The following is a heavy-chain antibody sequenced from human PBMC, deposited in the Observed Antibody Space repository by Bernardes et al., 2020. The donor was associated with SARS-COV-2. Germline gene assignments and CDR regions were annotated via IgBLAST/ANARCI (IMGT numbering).Heavy chain of an antibody. V-gene: IGHV4-39*01. CDR1: GGSISGSSYY. CDR2: IYYSGST. Sequence: SETLSLTCTVSGGSISGSSYYWGWIRQPPGKGLEWIGSIYYSGSTYYNPSLKSRVTISVDTSKNQFSLKLSSVTAADTAVYYCARHGDYYYDSSGYYGGAHSGGIFDYWGQGTLVTASS. J-gene: IGHJ4*02. CDR3: ARHGDYYYDSSGYYGGAHSGGIFDY. D-gene: IGHD3-22*01.